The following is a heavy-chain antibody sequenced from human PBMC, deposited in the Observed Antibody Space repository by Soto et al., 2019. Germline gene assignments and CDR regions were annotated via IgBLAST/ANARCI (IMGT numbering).Heavy chain of an antibody. CDR1: GGSISSSSYY. J-gene: IGHJ5*02. Sequence: QLQLQESGPGLVKPSETLSLTCTVSGGSISSSSYYWGWIRQPPGKGLEWIGSIYYSGSTYYNPSRKRRVTISVDTAKNQFSLKLSSVTAADTAVYYCARHIRHITIFGVVIPSWFDPWGQGTLVTVSS. CDR2: IYYSGST. V-gene: IGHV4-39*01. CDR3: ARHIRHITIFGVVIPSWFDP. D-gene: IGHD3-3*01.